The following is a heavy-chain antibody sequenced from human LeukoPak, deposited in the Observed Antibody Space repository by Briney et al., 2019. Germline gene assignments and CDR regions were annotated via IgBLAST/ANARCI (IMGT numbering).Heavy chain of an antibody. CDR3: ARVVVVVAATVYYYMDV. J-gene: IGHJ6*03. D-gene: IGHD2-15*01. CDR1: GGSISTYY. CDR2: IYYTGST. Sequence: PSETLSLTCTVSGGSISTYYWSWIRQPPGEGLEWIGYIYYTGSTNYNPSLKSRVTISVDTSKNQFSLKLSSVTAADTAVYYCARVVVVVAATVYYYMDVWGKGTAVTISS. V-gene: IGHV4-59*01.